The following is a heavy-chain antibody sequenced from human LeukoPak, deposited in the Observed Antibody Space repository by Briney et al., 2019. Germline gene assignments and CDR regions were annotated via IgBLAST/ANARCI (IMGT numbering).Heavy chain of an antibody. CDR1: GXXXSSYX. V-gene: IGHV4-59*08. CDR2: IXYSGST. J-gene: IGHJ4*02. D-gene: IGHD3-10*01. Sequence: SGXXXSSYXXXXXRXPPXXXXEWXGXIXYSGSTNYNPSLKSRVTISVDTSKNQFSLKLSSVTAADTAVYCCARRVSNYYYGSKNYSYYFDYWGQGTLVTVSS. CDR3: ARRVSNYYYGSKNYSYYFDY.